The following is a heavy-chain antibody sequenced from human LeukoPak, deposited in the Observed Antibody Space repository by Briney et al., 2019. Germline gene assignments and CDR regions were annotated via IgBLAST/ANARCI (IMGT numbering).Heavy chain of an antibody. V-gene: IGHV5-10-1*01. CDR3: ARHPYYDSSGYS. D-gene: IGHD3-22*01. CDR1: GYSFTSYW. CDR2: IDPSDSYT. J-gene: IGHJ4*02. Sequence: GESLKISCKGPGYSFTSYWISWVRQMPGKGLEWMGRIDPSDSYTNYSPSFQGHVTISADKSISTAYLQWSSLKASDTAMYYCARHPYYDSSGYSWGQGTLVTVSS.